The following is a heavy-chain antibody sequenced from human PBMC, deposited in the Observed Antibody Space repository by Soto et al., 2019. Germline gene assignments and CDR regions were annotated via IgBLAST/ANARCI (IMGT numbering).Heavy chain of an antibody. CDR2: IYPGDSDT. D-gene: IGHD6-13*01. J-gene: IGHJ6*02. CDR3: ARRSGSSLPYYYYGMDV. Sequence: GESLKISCKGSGYSFTSYWIGWVRQMPGKGLEWMGIIYPGDSDTRYSPSFQGQVTISADKSISTAYLQWSSLKALDTAMYYCARRSGSSLPYYYYGMDVWGQGTTVTVSS. V-gene: IGHV5-51*01. CDR1: GYSFTSYW.